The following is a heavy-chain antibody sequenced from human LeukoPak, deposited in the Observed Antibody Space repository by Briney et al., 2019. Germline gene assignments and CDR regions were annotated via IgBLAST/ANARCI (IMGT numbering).Heavy chain of an antibody. D-gene: IGHD4-17*01. Sequence: GGSLRLSCAASGFTFSGSAMHWVRQASGKGLEWVGRIRSKTNNYATAYAASVKGRFTISRDDSKNTAYLQMNSLKTEDTAVYYCTRRSYSSVTRDYWVQGTLVTVSS. CDR2: IRSKTNNYAT. CDR1: GFTFSGSA. CDR3: TRRSYSSVTRDY. V-gene: IGHV3-73*01. J-gene: IGHJ4*02.